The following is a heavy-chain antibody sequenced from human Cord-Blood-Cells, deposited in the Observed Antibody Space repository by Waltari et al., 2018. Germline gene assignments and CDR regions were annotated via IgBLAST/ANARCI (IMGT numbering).Heavy chain of an antibody. J-gene: IGHJ3*02. CDR2: IYYRVRT. V-gene: IGHV4-39*01. D-gene: IGHD6-19*01. Sequence: QLQLQESGPGLVKPSETLSLTCTVSGGSISSSSYYWGWIRQPPGKGLELIGSIYYRVRTYYIPSLKSQVTISVDTSKNQFSLKLSSVTTADTAVYYCARLVSGWDDAYDIWGQGKMVTVSS. CDR3: ARLVSGWDDAYDI. CDR1: GGSISSSSYY.